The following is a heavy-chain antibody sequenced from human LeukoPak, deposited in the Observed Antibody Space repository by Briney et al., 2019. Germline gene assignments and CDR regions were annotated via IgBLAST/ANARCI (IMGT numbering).Heavy chain of an antibody. CDR1: GGSISSSGHS. D-gene: IGHD3-10*01. CDR2: IYHNGNT. J-gene: IGHJ4*02. V-gene: IGHV4-30-2*01. CDR3: GGRGF. Sequence: SETLSLTCAVSGGSISSSGHSWNWIRQPPGKGLEWIGYIYHNGNTNYNLSLKSRVTISVDRSKNQLSLKLSSVTAADTAVYYCGGRGFWGQGTLVTVSS.